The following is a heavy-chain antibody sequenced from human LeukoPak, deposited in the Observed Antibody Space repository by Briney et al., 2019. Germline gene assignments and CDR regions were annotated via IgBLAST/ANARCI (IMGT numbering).Heavy chain of an antibody. CDR2: IYYSGSI. CDR3: ASQRGYSYGTVS. CDR1: GGSISSSSYY. Sequence: SETLSLTCTVSGGSISSSSYYWGWIRQPPGKGLEWIGSIYYSGSIYYNPSFKSRITISVDTSKNQFSLKLSSVTAAETAEYYCASQRGYSYGTVSWGQGTLVTVSS. V-gene: IGHV4-39*01. D-gene: IGHD5-18*01. J-gene: IGHJ4*02.